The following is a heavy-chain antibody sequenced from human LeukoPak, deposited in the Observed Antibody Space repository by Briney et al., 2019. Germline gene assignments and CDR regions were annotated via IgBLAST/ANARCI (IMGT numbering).Heavy chain of an antibody. J-gene: IGHJ5*02. Sequence: ASVKVSCKTSNYTFTNYGITWVRQAPGQGLEWMGWISAYTGITSFAQKFQGRVTMTTDTSTSTAYMELRSLRSDDTAVYYCARDHYDILTGYYAVLTGWFDPWGQGTLVTVSS. V-gene: IGHV1-18*01. CDR3: ARDHYDILTGYYAVLTGWFDP. CDR2: ISAYTGIT. D-gene: IGHD3-9*01. CDR1: NYTFTNYG.